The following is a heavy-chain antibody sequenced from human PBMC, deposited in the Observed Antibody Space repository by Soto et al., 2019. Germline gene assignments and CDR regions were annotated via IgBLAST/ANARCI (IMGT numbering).Heavy chain of an antibody. V-gene: IGHV5-51*01. CDR3: ARWFRYHDRGVSSGLGLFDS. CDR1: GYSFTSYW. D-gene: IGHD6-19*01. J-gene: IGHJ5*01. CDR2: IFPGDSDT. Sequence: PGESLKISCQGSGYSFTSYWLAWVRQMPGKGLECMGIIFPGDSDTRYSPSFQGQVTISADKSISTAYLQWNTLKASDTAMYYCARWFRYHDRGVSSGLGLFDSWGQGTLVTVTS.